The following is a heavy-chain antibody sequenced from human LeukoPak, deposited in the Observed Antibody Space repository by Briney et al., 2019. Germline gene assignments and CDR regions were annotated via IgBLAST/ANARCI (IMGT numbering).Heavy chain of an antibody. J-gene: IGHJ4*02. CDR2: IRYEGSEK. CDR3: AKPLLRDVWFGGS. Sequence: GGSLRLSCAASGFTFSDYNMRWIRQAPDKGLEWVAFIRYEGSEKFYADSVKGRFTISRDNSKNTVYLQMNTLRTEDTAVYYCAKPLLRDVWFGGSWGQGTLVTVSS. CDR1: GFTFSDYN. D-gene: IGHD3-10*01. V-gene: IGHV3-30*02.